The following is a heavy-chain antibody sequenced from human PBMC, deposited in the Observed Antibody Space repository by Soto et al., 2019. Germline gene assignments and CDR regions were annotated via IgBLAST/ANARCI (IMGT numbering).Heavy chain of an antibody. CDR1: GFTFSSYG. V-gene: IGHV3-33*01. J-gene: IGHJ4*02. D-gene: IGHD6-13*01. CDR3: ARDDGYSSSLPFDY. CDR2: IWYDGSNK. Sequence: GGSLRLSCAASGFTFSSYGMHWVRQAPGKGLEWVAVIWYDGSNKYYADSVKGRFTISRDNSKNTLYLQMNSLRAEDTAVYYCARDDGYSSSLPFDYWGQGTLVTVSS.